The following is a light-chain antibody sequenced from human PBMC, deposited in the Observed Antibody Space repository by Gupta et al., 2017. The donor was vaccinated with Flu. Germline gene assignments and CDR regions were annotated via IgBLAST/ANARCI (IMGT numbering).Light chain of an antibody. CDR3: SSYTSSITDV. Sequence: QSALTQPASVSGSPGQSVTISCTGTSSDVGGYNYVSWYQQHPGKAPKLISYEVSNRPSGSSSRVSGSKSDNTASLTISGLQTEDEADYYCSSYTSSITDVFGTGTTVTVL. J-gene: IGLJ1*01. CDR1: SSDVGGYNY. V-gene: IGLV2-14*01. CDR2: EVS.